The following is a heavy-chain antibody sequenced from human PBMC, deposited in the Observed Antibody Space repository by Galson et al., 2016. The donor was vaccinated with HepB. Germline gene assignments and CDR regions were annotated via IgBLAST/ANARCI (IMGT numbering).Heavy chain of an antibody. Sequence: SLRLSCAASGFTFTYYSMNWVRQAPGKGLEWIAYISTVSSTIHYADSVRGRFTISRDNDKNLLYLQMNSLRDEDTAVYYCAREGTSFDSWGQGTLVSISS. D-gene: IGHD1-1*01. V-gene: IGHV3-48*02. J-gene: IGHJ4*02. CDR1: GFTFTYYS. CDR2: ISTVSSTI. CDR3: AREGTSFDS.